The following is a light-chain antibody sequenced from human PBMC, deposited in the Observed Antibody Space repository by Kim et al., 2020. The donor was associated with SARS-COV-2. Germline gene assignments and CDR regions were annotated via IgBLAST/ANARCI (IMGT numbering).Light chain of an antibody. Sequence: DIHMTQSPSTLSASVGDRVTITCRASQSITLLAWYQQKPGKAPKHLIYQASTLESGVPSRFSGSGSGTEFSLTISSRQPDDFATYHCQHYDRYPYTFGQGTKLEI. V-gene: IGKV1-5*01. CDR1: QSITL. CDR3: QHYDRYPYT. CDR2: QAS. J-gene: IGKJ2*01.